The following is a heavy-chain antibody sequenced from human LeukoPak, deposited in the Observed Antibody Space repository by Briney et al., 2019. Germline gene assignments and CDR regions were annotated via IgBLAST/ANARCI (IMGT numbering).Heavy chain of an antibody. CDR2: VYPKTGVT. D-gene: IGHD3-22*01. CDR3: ARESNYYDT. CDR1: GYTFNNYY. J-gene: IGHJ5*02. Sequence: GESLKISCKASGYTFNNYYMHWARLAPGQGLEWMGWVYPKTGVTNYAQNFQGRVTMTRDTSISTVYMELSRLTSDDTAVYYCARESNYYDTWGQGTLVTVSS. V-gene: IGHV1-2*02.